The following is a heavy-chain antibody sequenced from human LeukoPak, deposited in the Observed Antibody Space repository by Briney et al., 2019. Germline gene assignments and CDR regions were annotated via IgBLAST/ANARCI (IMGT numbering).Heavy chain of an antibody. Sequence: ASVKVSCKASGYTFTGYYMHWVRQAPGQGLEWMGWINPNSGGTNYAQKFQGRVTMTRDTSISTAYMELSRLRSDDTAVYYCARAALDYYDSSGYLDYWGQGTLVTVSS. V-gene: IGHV1-2*02. D-gene: IGHD3-22*01. J-gene: IGHJ4*02. CDR2: INPNSGGT. CDR1: GYTFTGYY. CDR3: ARAALDYYDSSGYLDY.